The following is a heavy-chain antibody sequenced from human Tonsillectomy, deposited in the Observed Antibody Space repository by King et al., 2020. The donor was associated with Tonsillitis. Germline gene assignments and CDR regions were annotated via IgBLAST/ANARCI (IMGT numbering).Heavy chain of an antibody. D-gene: IGHD3-10*01. V-gene: IGHV3-53*01. CDR1: GFTVSWNH. Sequence: VQLVESGGGLIQPGGSLRLCCAVSGFTVSWNHMTWVSQAPGKVLEWVSVIYRGGSSYYADSVRGPFTISTDNSKSTVFLQMNNLRAADTAMYYCARDYFGSGTHWGQGTRVTVSS. J-gene: IGHJ4*02. CDR3: ARDYFGSGTH. CDR2: IYRGGSS.